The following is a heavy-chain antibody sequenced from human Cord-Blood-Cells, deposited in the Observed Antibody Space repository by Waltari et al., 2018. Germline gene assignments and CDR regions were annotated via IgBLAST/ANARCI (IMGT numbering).Heavy chain of an antibody. CDR1: GYSFTSSD. D-gene: IGHD1-7*01. CDR2: MNPNSGNT. Sequence: QVQLVQSGAAVKKPGASVKVSCKASGYSFTSSDIHWVRQANGQGLEWMGWMNPNSGNTGYAQKFQGRVTITRNTSISTAYMELSSLRSEDTAVYYCARRGWNSLDYWGQGTLVTVSS. J-gene: IGHJ4*02. CDR3: ARRGWNSLDY. V-gene: IGHV1-8*03.